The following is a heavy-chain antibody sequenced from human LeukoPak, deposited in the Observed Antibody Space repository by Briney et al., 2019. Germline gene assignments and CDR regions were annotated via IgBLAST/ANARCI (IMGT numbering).Heavy chain of an antibody. Sequence: SGGSLRLSCAASGFTFDDYGMSWVRQAPGKGLEWVSGINWNGGSTGYADSVKGRLTISRDNAKNSLYLQMNSLRAEDTALYYCARVIGSGSYYSGADYWGQGTLVTVSS. D-gene: IGHD3-10*01. CDR2: INWNGGST. CDR1: GFTFDDYG. CDR3: ARVIGSGSYYSGADY. V-gene: IGHV3-20*04. J-gene: IGHJ4*02.